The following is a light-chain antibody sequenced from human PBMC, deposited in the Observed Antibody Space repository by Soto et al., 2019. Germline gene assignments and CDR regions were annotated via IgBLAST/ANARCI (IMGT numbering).Light chain of an antibody. CDR1: QSISSW. J-gene: IGKJ1*01. Sequence: DIQMTQSPSTLSASVGDRVTITCRASQSISSWLAWYQQKPGKAPNLLIYKASTLESGVPSRFSGSGSGTELTLTICSLQPDDFATYYCQQYNSYSWTFGQGTKVEIK. CDR2: KAS. CDR3: QQYNSYSWT. V-gene: IGKV1-5*03.